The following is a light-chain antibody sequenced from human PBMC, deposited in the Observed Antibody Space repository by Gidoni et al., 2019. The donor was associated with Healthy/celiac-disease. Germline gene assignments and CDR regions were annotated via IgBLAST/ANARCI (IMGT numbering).Light chain of an antibody. CDR3: QQFNSYSLLT. Sequence: AIQLTQSPSSLSASVVDRVTITCRASQGISSALAWYQQKPGKAPKLLIYDASSLESGVPSRFSGSGSGTDFTLTISSLQPEDFATYYCQQFNSYSLLTFGGGTKVEIK. CDR1: QGISSA. J-gene: IGKJ4*01. CDR2: DAS. V-gene: IGKV1-13*02.